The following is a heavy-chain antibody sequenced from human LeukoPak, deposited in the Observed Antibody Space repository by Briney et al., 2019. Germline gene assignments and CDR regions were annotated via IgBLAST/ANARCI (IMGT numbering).Heavy chain of an antibody. J-gene: IGHJ6*02. CDR3: ARDHRTYGMDV. V-gene: IGHV3-64*01. D-gene: IGHD3-16*02. CDR1: GFTFSSYA. Sequence: QPGGSLRLSCAASGFTFSSYAIHWVRQAPGKGLEYVSVISSNGDSTYYANSVKGRFTISRDNSKNTLYLQMGSLRAEDMAVYYCARDHRTYGMDVWGQGTTVTVSS. CDR2: ISSNGDST.